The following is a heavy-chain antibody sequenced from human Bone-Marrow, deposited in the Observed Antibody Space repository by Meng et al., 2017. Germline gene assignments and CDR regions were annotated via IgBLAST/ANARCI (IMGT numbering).Heavy chain of an antibody. V-gene: IGHV2-70*01. CDR1: GFSLKSNGMG. D-gene: IGHD4-17*01. CDR3: ARTTLNNYGDYDWFDP. J-gene: IGHJ5*02. Sequence: SGPTLVKPTQTLTLTCTFSGFSLKSNGMGVGWIRQPPGKALEWLALIDWDDDKYYSTSLKTRLTISKDTSKNQVVLTMTNMDPVDTATYYCARTTLNNYGDYDWFDPWGQGTLVTVSS. CDR2: IDWDDDK.